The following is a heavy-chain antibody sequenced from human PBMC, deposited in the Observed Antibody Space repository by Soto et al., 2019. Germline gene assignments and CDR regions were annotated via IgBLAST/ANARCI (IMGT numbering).Heavy chain of an antibody. J-gene: IGHJ6*02. CDR3: AKDNSNQDYPWPIHYYYGMDV. V-gene: IGHV3-30*18. CDR1: GFTFSNCA. CDR2: ISYDGNSK. D-gene: IGHD3-22*01. Sequence: QVQLVESGGGVVQPGGSLRLSCAASGFTFSNCAMEWVRQAPGKGLEWVAVISYDGNSKHYVDSVKGRFTISRDNSTKTVYLQMNNLRTEDTALYYCAKDNSNQDYPWPIHYYYGMDVWGQGTTVTVSS.